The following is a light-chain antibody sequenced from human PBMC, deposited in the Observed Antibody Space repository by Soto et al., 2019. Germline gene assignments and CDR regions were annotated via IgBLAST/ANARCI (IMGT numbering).Light chain of an antibody. CDR2: DVS. Sequence: QSALTQPASVSGSPGQSITISCTGTSSDVGAYNYDSWYQQYPGEAPKVIIYDVSHRPAGVSNRFSGSKSGNTASLTISGLQTQDEADYYCSPYTSATTYVLGTGTKVTVL. J-gene: IGLJ1*01. CDR1: SSDVGAYNY. V-gene: IGLV2-14*01. CDR3: SPYTSATTYV.